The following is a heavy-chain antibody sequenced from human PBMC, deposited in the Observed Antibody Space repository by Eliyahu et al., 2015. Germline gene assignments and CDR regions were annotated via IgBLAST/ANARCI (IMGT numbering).Heavy chain of an antibody. CDR3: TRVGAVATYYYYYYGMDV. CDR1: GFTFGXYT. Sequence: EVQLVESGGGLVKPGRSLRXSXTASGFTFGXYTXXWFRQAPGKGLEWVGFIRSKAYGGTTEYAASVKGRFTISRDDSKSIAYLQMNSLKTEDTAVYYCTRVGAVATYYYYYYGMDVWGQGTTVTVSS. V-gene: IGHV3-49*05. J-gene: IGHJ6*02. CDR2: IRSKAYGGTT. D-gene: IGHD5-12*01.